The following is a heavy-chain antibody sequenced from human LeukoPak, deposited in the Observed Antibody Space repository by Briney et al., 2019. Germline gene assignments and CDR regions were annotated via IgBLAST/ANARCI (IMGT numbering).Heavy chain of an antibody. J-gene: IGHJ2*01. V-gene: IGHV4-4*07. CDR2: TYTSGST. CDR3: ARVSSSWYQDWYFDL. CDR1: GRSISSYD. Sequence: SETLSLTCTVSGRSISSYDWSWIRQPAGKGLEWIGRTYTSGSTNYNPSLKSRVTMSVDMSKNQFSLKLSSMIAADTAVYYCARVSSSWYQDWYFDLWGRGTLVTVPS. D-gene: IGHD6-13*01.